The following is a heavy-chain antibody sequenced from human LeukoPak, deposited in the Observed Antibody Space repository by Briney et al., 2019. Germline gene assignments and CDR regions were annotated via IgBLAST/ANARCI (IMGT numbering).Heavy chain of an antibody. J-gene: IGHJ4*02. Sequence: GGSLRLSCAASGFTFSSYGMHWVSQAPGKGLEWVAFIRYDGSNKYYADSVKGRFTISRDNSKNTLYLQMNSLRAEDTAVYYCAKAGITMVRGEDYWGQGTLVTVSS. CDR2: IRYDGSNK. CDR3: AKAGITMVRGEDY. V-gene: IGHV3-30*02. D-gene: IGHD3-10*01. CDR1: GFTFSSYG.